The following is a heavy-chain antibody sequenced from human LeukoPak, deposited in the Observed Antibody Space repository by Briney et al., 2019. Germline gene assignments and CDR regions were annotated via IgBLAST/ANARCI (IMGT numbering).Heavy chain of an antibody. CDR2: FDPGSGEI. D-gene: IGHD3-9*01. CDR3: ATGTHYDLLPF. J-gene: IGHJ4*02. CDR1: GYTFTSYD. Sequence: ASVKVSCKASGYTFTSYDINWVRQAPGKGLEWMGGFDPGSGEIIYEQKFQDRVTMTEDTSTDTAYMELSSLRSEDTALYYCATGTHYDLLPFWGQGTLVTVSS. V-gene: IGHV1-24*01.